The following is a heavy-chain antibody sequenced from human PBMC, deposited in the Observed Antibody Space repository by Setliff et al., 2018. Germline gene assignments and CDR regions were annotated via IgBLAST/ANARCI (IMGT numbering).Heavy chain of an antibody. Sequence: PSETLSLTCAAYGGTFSDYYWTWIRQTPGKGLEWIGEINHRGSTNYNPSLKSRVTISVDTSGDQFSLKLISVTAADTAVYYCARGNPAERYEYWGQGTLVTVSS. CDR3: ARGNPAERYEY. J-gene: IGHJ1*01. CDR1: GGTFSDYY. D-gene: IGHD5-12*01. V-gene: IGHV4-34*01. CDR2: INHRGST.